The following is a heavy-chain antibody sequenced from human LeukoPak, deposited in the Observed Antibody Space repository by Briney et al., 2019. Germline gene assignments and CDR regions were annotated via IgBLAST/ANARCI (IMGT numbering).Heavy chain of an antibody. J-gene: IGHJ3*02. CDR3: ARDPSHRITIFGVAESDAFDI. CDR2: IYTSGST. V-gene: IGHV4-4*07. D-gene: IGHD3-3*01. CDR1: GGSISSYY. Sequence: SDTLSLTCTVSGGSISSYYWSWIRQPAGKGLESIGRIYTSGSTNYNPSLKSRVTMSVDTSKNQFSLKLSSVTAADTAVYYCARDPSHRITIFGVAESDAFDIWGQGTMVTVSS.